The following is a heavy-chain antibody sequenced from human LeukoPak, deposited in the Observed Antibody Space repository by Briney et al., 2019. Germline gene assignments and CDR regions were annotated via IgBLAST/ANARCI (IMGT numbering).Heavy chain of an antibody. D-gene: IGHD3-16*02. V-gene: IGHV3-7*01. CDR2: IKHDGSEK. CDR3: ARFAPYDYVWGSYLFDY. J-gene: IGHJ4*02. CDR1: GFTFSSYW. Sequence: GGSLRLSCAASGFTFSSYWMSWVRQAPGKGLEWVANIKHDGSEKYYVDSVKGRFTISRDNAKNSLYLQMNSLRAEDTAVYYCARFAPYDYVWGSYLFDYWGQGTLVAVSS.